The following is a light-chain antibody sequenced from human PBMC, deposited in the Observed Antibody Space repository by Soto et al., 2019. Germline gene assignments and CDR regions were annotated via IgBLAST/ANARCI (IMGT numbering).Light chain of an antibody. J-gene: IGLJ2*01. CDR3: AAWDGSLTGVV. CDR2: RDN. CDR1: TSNIGSNT. Sequence: QPVLTQPPSASGTPGQRVTISCSGSTSNIGSNTVTWYQQLPGTAPKLLIYRDNQRPSGVPDRFSGSKSGTSASLAISGLQSEDEADYYCAAWDGSLTGVVFGGGTQLTVL. V-gene: IGLV1-44*01.